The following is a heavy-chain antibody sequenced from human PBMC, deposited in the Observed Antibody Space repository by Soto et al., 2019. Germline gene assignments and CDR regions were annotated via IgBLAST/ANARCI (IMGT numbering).Heavy chain of an antibody. V-gene: IGHV4-34*01. J-gene: IGHJ4*02. CDR3: ARRRKRRYGGDSADFDY. D-gene: IGHD2-21*02. CDR1: GGPFRGYY. CDR2: INHSGST. Sequence: ETLSLTFSVCGGPFRGYYWNWIRQPPGKGLEWIGDINHSGSTNNNPSLKSRVTISLDTSKNQFSLKLSSVNAADTAVYYCARRRKRRYGGDSADFDYWGQGTLVTAPQ.